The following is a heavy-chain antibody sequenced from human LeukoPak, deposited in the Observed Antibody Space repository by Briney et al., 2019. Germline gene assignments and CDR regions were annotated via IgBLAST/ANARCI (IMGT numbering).Heavy chain of an antibody. CDR2: INYSGST. CDR1: GGSDSSSSYY. V-gene: IGHV4-39*01. CDR3: ARGSLNSSGYYYYFDY. Sequence: SETLSLTCTVSGGSDSSSSYYWGWIRQSPGTGLEWIGSINYSGSTYYNPSLKSRVTMSIDTSKNQFSLKLSSVTAADTAVYYCARGSLNSSGYYYYFDYWGQGTLVTVSS. D-gene: IGHD3-22*01. J-gene: IGHJ4*02.